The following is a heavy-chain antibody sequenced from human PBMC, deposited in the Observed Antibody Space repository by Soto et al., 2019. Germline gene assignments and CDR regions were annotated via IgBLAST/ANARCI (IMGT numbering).Heavy chain of an antibody. CDR3: ARVPTGKYGVWNY. Sequence: EEQLVESGGGLVQPGGSLRLSCAASGFTFSSYWMHWVRQAPGKGLVWVSRINPGGSITAYADSVRGRFTISRDNAKNTLYLQMNRLRGDDTAVDYCARVPTGKYGVWNYWGQGTLVTVSS. J-gene: IGHJ4*02. D-gene: IGHD2-8*01. V-gene: IGHV3-74*01. CDR1: GFTFSSYW. CDR2: INPGGSIT.